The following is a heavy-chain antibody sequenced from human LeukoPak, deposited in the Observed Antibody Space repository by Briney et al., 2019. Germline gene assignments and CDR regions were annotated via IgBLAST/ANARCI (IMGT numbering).Heavy chain of an antibody. V-gene: IGHV4-39*07. J-gene: IGHJ5*02. Sequence: PSETLSLTCTVSGVSISTSSYYWGWICQPPGKGLEWIGSIYYSGNTYYSPSLKSRVTISVDTSKNQFSLKLSSVTAADTAVYYCARETSGATYYYGSGSYECWFDPWGQGTLVTVSS. CDR2: IYYSGNT. CDR1: GVSISTSSYY. CDR3: ARETSGATYYYGSGSYECWFDP. D-gene: IGHD3-10*01.